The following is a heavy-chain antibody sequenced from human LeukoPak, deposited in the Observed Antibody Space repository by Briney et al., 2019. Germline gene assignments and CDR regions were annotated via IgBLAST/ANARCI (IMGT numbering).Heavy chain of an antibody. Sequence: SETLSLTCTVSGGSISSSSYYWGWIRQPPGKGLEWIGSIYYSGSTYYNPSLKSRVTISVDTSKNQFSLKLSSVTAADTAVYYCARVAVTIASYYYYMDVWGKGATVTVSS. V-gene: IGHV4-39*07. CDR2: IYYSGST. J-gene: IGHJ6*03. D-gene: IGHD4-11*01. CDR3: ARVAVTIASYYYYMDV. CDR1: GGSISSSSYY.